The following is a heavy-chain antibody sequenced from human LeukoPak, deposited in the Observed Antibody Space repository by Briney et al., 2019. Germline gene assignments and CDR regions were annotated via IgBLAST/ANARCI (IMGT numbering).Heavy chain of an antibody. CDR3: ARVGNYYYESSGSLDY. Sequence: ASVKVSCKASGYTFTSYYMHWVRQAPGQGLEWMGIINPSGGSTSYAQKFQGRVTMTRDTSTSTVYMELSSLRSEDTAVYYCARVGNYYYESSGSLDYWGQGTLVTVSS. J-gene: IGHJ4*02. D-gene: IGHD3-22*01. CDR2: INPSGGST. V-gene: IGHV1-46*01. CDR1: GYTFTSYY.